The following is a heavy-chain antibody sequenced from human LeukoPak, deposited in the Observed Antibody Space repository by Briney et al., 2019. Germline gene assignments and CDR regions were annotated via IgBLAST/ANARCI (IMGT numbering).Heavy chain of an antibody. Sequence: SETLSLTCTVSGGSISTFYWSWIRQPPGKGLEWIAYISDIGSINYNPSLKSRVTISLDTSKNQFSLKLSSVTAADTAVYYCAGHHPRNTVDFWGQGTLVTVSS. J-gene: IGHJ4*02. CDR1: GGSISTFY. V-gene: IGHV4-59*08. CDR2: ISDIGSI. D-gene: IGHD2/OR15-2a*01. CDR3: AGHHPRNTVDF.